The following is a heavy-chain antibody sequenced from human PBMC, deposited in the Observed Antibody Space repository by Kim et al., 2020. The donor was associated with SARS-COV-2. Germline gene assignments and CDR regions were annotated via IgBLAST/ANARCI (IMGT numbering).Heavy chain of an antibody. V-gene: IGHV3-23*01. CDR3: AKGGYSSSQNPSHFDY. J-gene: IGHJ4*02. D-gene: IGHD6-6*01. Sequence: SVKGRFTISRDNSRNSLYLQMNSLRAEDTAIYYCAKGGYSSSQNPSHFDYWGQGTLVTVSS.